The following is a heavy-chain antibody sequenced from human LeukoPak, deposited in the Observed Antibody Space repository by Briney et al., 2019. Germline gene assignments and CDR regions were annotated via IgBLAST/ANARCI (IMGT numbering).Heavy chain of an antibody. D-gene: IGHD5-18*01. CDR1: GFTYTDYW. CDR2: INPDGTII. J-gene: IGHJ5*02. Sequence: PGGSLRLSCVGSGFTYTDYWMHWFRQAPGKGPEWVSRINPDGTIIDYAYSVNGRSRISRDNAKNLLYLQMNGLRADDTAVYYCAKDLSWNTADRWGQGILVTVSS. CDR3: AKDLSWNTADR. V-gene: IGHV3-74*01.